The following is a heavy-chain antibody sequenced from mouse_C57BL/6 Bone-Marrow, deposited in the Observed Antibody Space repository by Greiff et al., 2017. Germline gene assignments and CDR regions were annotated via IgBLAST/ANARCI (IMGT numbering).Heavy chain of an antibody. CDR1: GYTFTSYW. CDR3: ARPLYYGYGRGGFYAMDY. D-gene: IGHD2-2*01. V-gene: IGHV1-52*01. J-gene: IGHJ4*01. CDR2: IDPSDSET. Sequence: QVQLQQPGAELVRPGSSVKLSCKASGYTFTSYWMHWVKQRPIQGLEWIGNIDPSDSETHYNQKFKDKATLTVDKSSSTAYMQLSSLTSEDSAVYYCARPLYYGYGRGGFYAMDYWGQGTSVTVSS.